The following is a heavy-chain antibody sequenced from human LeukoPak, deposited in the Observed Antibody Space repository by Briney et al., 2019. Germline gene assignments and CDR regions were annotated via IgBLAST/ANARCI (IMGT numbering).Heavy chain of an antibody. Sequence: GGSLRLSCAASGFTFSSYAMSWVRQAPGKGLEWVAVISYDGSNKYYADSVKGRFTISRDNSKNTLYLQMNSLRAEDTAVYYCARDQINYYYYYGMDVWGQGTTVTVSS. CDR2: ISYDGSNK. CDR3: ARDQINYYYYYGMDV. J-gene: IGHJ6*02. V-gene: IGHV3-30-3*01. CDR1: GFTFSSYA. D-gene: IGHD3-16*01.